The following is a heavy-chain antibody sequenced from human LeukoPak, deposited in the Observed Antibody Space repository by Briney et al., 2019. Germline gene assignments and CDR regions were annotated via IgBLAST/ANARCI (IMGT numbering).Heavy chain of an antibody. CDR2: IYYSGST. V-gene: IGHV4-39*07. J-gene: IGHJ4*02. D-gene: IGHD3-22*01. CDR1: GGSITNSSYY. CDR3: ARDRVDYYDSSGYYDY. Sequence: SETLSLTCTVSGGSITNSSYYWGWIRQSPGKGLEWIGSIYYSGSTYYNPSLKSRVTISVDTSKNQFSLKLSSVTAADTAVYYCARDRVDYYDSSGYYDYWGQGTLVTVSS.